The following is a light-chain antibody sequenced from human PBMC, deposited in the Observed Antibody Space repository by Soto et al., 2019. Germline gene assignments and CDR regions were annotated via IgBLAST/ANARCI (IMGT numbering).Light chain of an antibody. J-gene: IGKJ2*01. CDR1: RSLAYIDGNTY. CDR3: RQGTHWPPYT. V-gene: IGKV2-30*01. CDR2: NVS. Sequence: DVLMTQSPLSLPVTLGQPASISCWSSRSLAYIDGNTYLNWFQQRPGQSPRRLIYNVSNRDSGVPDRFSGSGSGTAFTLIISRVEAEDVVVYYCRQGTHWPPYTFGQGTKLEIK.